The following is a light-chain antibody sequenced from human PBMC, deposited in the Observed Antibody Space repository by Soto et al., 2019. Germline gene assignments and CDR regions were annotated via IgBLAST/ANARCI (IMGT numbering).Light chain of an antibody. J-gene: IGLJ2*01. Sequence: QSVLTQPPSASGTPGQRVTISCSGSSSNIGSNTVNWYQQLPGTAPKLFIYSNNQRPSGVPDRFSGSKSGTSASLAISGLQSEDEADYYCAAWDDSLNGPGVVFGGGTKLTVL. CDR2: SNN. CDR1: SSNIGSNT. V-gene: IGLV1-44*01. CDR3: AAWDDSLNGPGVV.